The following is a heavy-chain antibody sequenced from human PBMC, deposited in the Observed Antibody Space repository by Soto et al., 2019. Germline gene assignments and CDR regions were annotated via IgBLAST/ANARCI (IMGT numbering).Heavy chain of an antibody. Sequence: QVQLVQSGAEVKKPGASVKVSCKASGYTFTSYDINWVRQATGQGLEWMGWMNPNSGNAGYAQKFHGRVTMTTNTSISTAYMELSSLRYEDTAVYYCARGSKSYSSGWYGWFDPWGQGTLVTVSS. CDR3: ARGSKSYSSGWYGWFDP. V-gene: IGHV1-8*01. J-gene: IGHJ5*02. CDR2: MNPNSGNA. D-gene: IGHD6-19*01. CDR1: GYTFTSYD.